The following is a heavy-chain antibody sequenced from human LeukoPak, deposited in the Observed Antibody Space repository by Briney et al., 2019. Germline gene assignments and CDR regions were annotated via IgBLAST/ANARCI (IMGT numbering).Heavy chain of an antibody. Sequence: SETLSLTCAVYGGSFSGYYWSWIRQPPGKGLEWIGEINHSGSTDYNPSLKSRVTISVGTSKNQFSLKLNSVTAADTAVYYCAKIPTDRYCSSISCWGDWGQGTLVTVSS. CDR3: AKIPTDRYCSSISCWGD. D-gene: IGHD2-2*01. J-gene: IGHJ4*02. V-gene: IGHV4-34*01. CDR2: INHSGST. CDR1: GGSFSGYY.